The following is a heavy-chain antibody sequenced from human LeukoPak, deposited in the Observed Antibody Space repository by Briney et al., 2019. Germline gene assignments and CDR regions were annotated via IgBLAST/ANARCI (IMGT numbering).Heavy chain of an antibody. CDR1: GYTFTTYG. D-gene: IGHD3-16*01. V-gene: IGHV1-3*04. J-gene: IGHJ5*02. Sequence: GASVKVSCKASGYTFTTYGLHWERQAPGQRLEWLGWIDTVNGNTRYSQNFQGRVTITRDTSAETAYMELTSLRSEDTALYYCARDRLGRGELPPPDHWGQGTLVTVSS. CDR2: IDTVNGNT. CDR3: ARDRLGRGELPPPDH.